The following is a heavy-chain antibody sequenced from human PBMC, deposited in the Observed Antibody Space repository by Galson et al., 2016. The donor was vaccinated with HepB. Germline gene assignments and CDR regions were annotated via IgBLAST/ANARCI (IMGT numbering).Heavy chain of an antibody. Sequence: SLRLSCAGSGFTFGSFEMTWVRQAPGKGLEWVSIIHFSGTPIYYADSVKGRFSISRDNAKNSLYLQMNSLRVEDTATYYCARDNSHCGRTSCIPTYRYFDLWGRGTLVTVSS. CDR3: ARDNSHCGRTSCIPTYRYFDL. D-gene: IGHD2-2*01. CDR2: IHFSGTPI. J-gene: IGHJ2*01. V-gene: IGHV3-48*03. CDR1: GFTFGSFE.